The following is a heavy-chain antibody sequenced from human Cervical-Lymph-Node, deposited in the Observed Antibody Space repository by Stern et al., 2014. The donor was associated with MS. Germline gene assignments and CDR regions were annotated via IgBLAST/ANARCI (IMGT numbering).Heavy chain of an antibody. CDR2: IDWADDK. V-gene: IGHV2-70*04. J-gene: IGHJ3*02. D-gene: IGHD4-17*01. Sequence: QVTLKESGPALVKPTQTLTLTCTFSGLSLSTSGTRVSWIRQPPGKALEWLARIDWADDKFYSTSLKTRLTISKDTSKNQVVLTMTNMDPVDTATYYCARIRSTVTTYSRDDAFDIWGQGTMVTVSS. CDR3: ARIRSTVTTYSRDDAFDI. CDR1: GLSLSTSGTR.